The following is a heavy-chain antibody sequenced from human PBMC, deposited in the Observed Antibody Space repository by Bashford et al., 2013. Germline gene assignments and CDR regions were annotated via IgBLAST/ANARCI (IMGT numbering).Heavy chain of an antibody. D-gene: IGHD3-3*01. J-gene: IGHJ6*02. CDR1: GYTFTSYY. Sequence: ASVKVSCKASGYTFTSYYMHWVRQAPGQGLEWMGIINPSGGSTSYAQKFQGRVTMTRDTSTSTVYMELSSLRSEDTAVYYCARGRTYYDFWSGYYGMDVWAKGPRSPSP. CDR3: ARGRTYYDFWSGYYGMDV. CDR2: INPSGGST. V-gene: IGHV1-46*01.